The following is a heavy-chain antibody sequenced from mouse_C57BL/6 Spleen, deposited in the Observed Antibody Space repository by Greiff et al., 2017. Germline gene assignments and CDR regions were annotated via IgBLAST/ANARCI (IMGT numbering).Heavy chain of an antibody. CDR1: GYTFTSYW. CDR2: INPSNGGT. D-gene: IGHD1-1*01. J-gene: IGHJ1*03. V-gene: IGHV1-53*01. CDR3: ARSGASTRGSSWYFDV. Sequence: QVQLKQPGTELVKPGASVKLSCKASGYTFTSYWMHWVKQRPGQGLEWIGNINPSNGGTNYNEKFKSKATLTVDKSSSTAYMQLSSLTSEDSAVYYCARSGASTRGSSWYFDVWGTGTTVTVSS.